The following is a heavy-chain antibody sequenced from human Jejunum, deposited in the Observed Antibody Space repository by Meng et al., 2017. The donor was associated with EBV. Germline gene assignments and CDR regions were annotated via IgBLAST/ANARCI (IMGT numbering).Heavy chain of an antibody. D-gene: IGHD3-16*02. CDR2: INHSGST. CDR1: RGSFSGYY. J-gene: IGHJ4*02. V-gene: IGHV4-34*01. Sequence: QLHQWGAGLLKPSEPLSLTCAVYRGSFSGYYWSWIRQHPGKGLEWIGEINHSGSTNYNPSLRSRVTISVETSKNQFSLRLNSVTAADTAVYYCARVAFSYTTRSLDSWGQGTLVTVSS. CDR3: ARVAFSYTTRSLDS.